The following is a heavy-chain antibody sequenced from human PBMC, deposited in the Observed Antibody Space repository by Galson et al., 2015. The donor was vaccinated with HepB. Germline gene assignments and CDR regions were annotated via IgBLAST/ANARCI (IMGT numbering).Heavy chain of an antibody. CDR1: GYTFSNYD. CDR3: ARGLRGGSYWGVRGLFDS. J-gene: IGHJ4*02. V-gene: IGHV1-8*01. Sequence: SVKVSCKASGYTFSNYDINWVRQATGQGLEWMGWVTPNSANTGYAQKFQDRVTLTRNTSITTAYMELSSLTAEDTAVYYCARGLRGGSYWGVRGLFDSWGQGTLVTVSS. CDR2: VTPNSANT. D-gene: IGHD1-26*01.